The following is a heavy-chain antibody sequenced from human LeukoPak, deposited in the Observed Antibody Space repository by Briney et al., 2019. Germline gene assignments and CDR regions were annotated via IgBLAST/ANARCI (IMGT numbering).Heavy chain of an antibody. D-gene: IGHD6-6*01. CDR3: AKDHYSSSPGHFDY. V-gene: IGHV3-23*01. Sequence: PGGSLRLSCAASGFTFDDYGMSWVRQAPGKGLEWVSGISGSGGNTYYADSVKGRFTISRDDSENTLDLQMNSLRAEDTAVYYCAKDHYSSSPGHFDYWGQGTLVTVSS. CDR1: GFTFDDYG. CDR2: ISGSGGNT. J-gene: IGHJ4*02.